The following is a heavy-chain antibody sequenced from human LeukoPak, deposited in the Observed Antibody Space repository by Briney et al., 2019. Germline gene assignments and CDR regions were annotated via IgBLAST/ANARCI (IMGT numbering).Heavy chain of an antibody. V-gene: IGHV3-21*01. CDR3: ATRYCSSTSCYDY. D-gene: IGHD2-2*01. CDR1: GFTFSSYS. Sequence: GASLRLSCAASGFTFSSYSMNWVRQAPGKGLEWVSSISSSSSYIYYADSVKGRFTISGDNAKNSLYLQMNSLRAEDTAVYYCATRYCSSTSCYDYWGQGTLVTVSS. J-gene: IGHJ4*02. CDR2: ISSSSSYI.